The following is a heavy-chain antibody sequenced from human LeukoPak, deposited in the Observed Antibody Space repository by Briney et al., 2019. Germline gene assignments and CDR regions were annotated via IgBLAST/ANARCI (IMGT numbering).Heavy chain of an antibody. CDR2: MKEDGGEK. J-gene: IGHJ2*01. D-gene: IGHD2-8*02. CDR3: ARVRTEWYIDL. CDR1: GFIISPYW. V-gene: IGHV3-7*01. Sequence: GGSLRLSCAASGFIISPYWVTWVRQAPGMGLEWVANMKEDGGEKFYVDSVRGRFTISRDNAKNSVYLQMNSLRVEDTGVYYCARVRTEWYIDLWGRGTLVTVST.